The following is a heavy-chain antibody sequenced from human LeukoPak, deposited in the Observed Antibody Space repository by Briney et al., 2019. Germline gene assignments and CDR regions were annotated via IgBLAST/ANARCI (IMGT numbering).Heavy chain of an antibody. V-gene: IGHV4-59*01. J-gene: IGHJ4*02. CDR1: GGSISSYY. CDR3: ARDLSGSYDY. CDR2: IYYSGST. D-gene: IGHD1-26*01. Sequence: SENLSLTCTVSGGSISSYYWRWIPQPPGKGLEWMGYIYYSGSTNYNPSLKSRVTISVDTSKNQFSLKLSCVTAADTAVYYCARDLSGSYDYWGQGTLVTVSS.